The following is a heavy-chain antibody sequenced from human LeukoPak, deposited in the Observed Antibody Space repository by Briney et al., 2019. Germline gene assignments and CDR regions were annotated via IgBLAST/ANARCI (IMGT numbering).Heavy chain of an antibody. Sequence: PSETLSLTCTVSGGSISSGSYYWSWIRQPAGKGLEWIGRIYTSGSTNYNPSLKSRVTISVDTSKNQFSLKLSSVTAADTAVYYCARDLKSGYSSSWYDYYYYMDVWGKGTTVTVSS. CDR3: ARDLKSGYSSSWYDYYYYMDV. V-gene: IGHV4-61*02. D-gene: IGHD6-13*01. CDR1: GGSISSGSYY. CDR2: IYTSGST. J-gene: IGHJ6*03.